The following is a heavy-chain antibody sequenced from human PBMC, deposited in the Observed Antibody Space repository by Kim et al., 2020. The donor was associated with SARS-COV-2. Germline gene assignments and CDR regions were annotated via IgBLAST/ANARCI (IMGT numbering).Heavy chain of an antibody. CDR1: GGSFSGYY. Sequence: SETLSLTCAVYGGSFSGYYWSWIRQPPGKGLEWIGEINHSGSTNYNPSLKSRVTISVDTSKNQFSLKLSSVTAADTAVYYCARGGDSSSWYGENYYMDV. V-gene: IGHV4-34*01. CDR2: INHSGST. CDR3: ARGGDSSSWYGENYYMDV. D-gene: IGHD6-13*01. J-gene: IGHJ6*03.